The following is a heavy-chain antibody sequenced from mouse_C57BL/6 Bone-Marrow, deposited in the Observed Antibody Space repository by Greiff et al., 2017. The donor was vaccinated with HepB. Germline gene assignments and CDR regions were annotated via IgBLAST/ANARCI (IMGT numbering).Heavy chain of an antibody. CDR3: VRGYGSSYPWFAY. CDR1: GFTFNTYA. CDR2: IRSKSSNYAT. Sequence: EVKLMESGGGLVQPKGSLKLSCAASGFTFNTYAMHWVRQAPGKGLECVARIRSKSSNYATYYADSVKDRFTISRDDSQSMLYLQMNNLKTEDTAMYYCVRGYGSSYPWFAYWGQGTLVTVSA. D-gene: IGHD1-1*01. V-gene: IGHV10-3*01. J-gene: IGHJ3*01.